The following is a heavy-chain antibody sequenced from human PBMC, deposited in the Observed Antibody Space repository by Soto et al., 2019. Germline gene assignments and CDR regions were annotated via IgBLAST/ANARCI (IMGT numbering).Heavy chain of an antibody. Sequence: SATLSLTCTLWRESIKSCRFYWGWVREPPGKGLEWIGSIYYSGSTYYNPSLKSRVTISVDTSKDQFSLKLSSVTAADTAVYYCARHAVYSSSWYYYYGMDVWGQGTTVT. CDR1: RESIKSCRFY. V-gene: IGHV4-39*01. CDR3: ARHAVYSSSWYYYYGMDV. J-gene: IGHJ6*02. D-gene: IGHD6-13*01. CDR2: IYYSGST.